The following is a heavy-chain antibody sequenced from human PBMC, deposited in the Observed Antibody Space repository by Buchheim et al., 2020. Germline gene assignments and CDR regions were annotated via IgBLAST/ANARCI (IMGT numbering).Heavy chain of an antibody. CDR1: GGSFSDYY. CDR3: ASGPLWLTY. Sequence: QVQLQQWGAGLLKPSETLSLTCAVYGGSFSDYYWTWIRQPPGKGLEWIGEINHSGSTNYNPSLKSRVTISVDMSKNQFSLKLSSVTAADTAVYYCASGPLWLTYWGQGTL. CDR2: INHSGST. J-gene: IGHJ4*02. V-gene: IGHV4-34*01. D-gene: IGHD5-18*01.